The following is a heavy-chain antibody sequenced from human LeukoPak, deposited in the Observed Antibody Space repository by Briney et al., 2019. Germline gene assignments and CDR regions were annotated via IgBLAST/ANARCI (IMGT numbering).Heavy chain of an antibody. V-gene: IGHV4-59*11. Sequence: SETLSLTCAVSADSFSSHYWTWIRQAPGKGLESFGYISYIGSTNYNPSLKSRVTISIDTSKNQFSLKLSSVTAADTAVYYCARDLVTVTKGFDIWGQGTMVSVSS. CDR3: ARDLVTVTKGFDI. J-gene: IGHJ3*02. D-gene: IGHD4-17*01. CDR1: ADSFSSHY. CDR2: ISYIGST.